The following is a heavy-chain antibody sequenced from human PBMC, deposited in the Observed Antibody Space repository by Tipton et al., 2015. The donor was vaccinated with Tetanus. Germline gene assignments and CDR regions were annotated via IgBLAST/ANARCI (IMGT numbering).Heavy chain of an antibody. Sequence: TLSLTCAVSGGSITSDNHYWSWIRQPPGKGLEWIGYIYHSGSTYYNASLKSRLDISLDTSKNQFSLRLTSVTVADTAVYYCARRSYCSSSRCFDAFDLWGQGTMVTVSS. CDR2: IYHSGST. CDR3: ARRSYCSSSRCFDAFDL. CDR1: GGSITSDNHY. J-gene: IGHJ3*01. D-gene: IGHD2-2*01. V-gene: IGHV4-31*11.